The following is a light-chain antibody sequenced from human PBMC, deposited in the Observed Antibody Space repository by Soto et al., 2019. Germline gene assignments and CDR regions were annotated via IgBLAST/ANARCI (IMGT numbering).Light chain of an antibody. V-gene: IGKV1-39*01. J-gene: IGKJ2*01. CDR2: GAT. CDR1: QSVITY. Sequence: DIQMTQSPSALSASVGDRVTITCRASQSVITYLSWYQQKPGKAPKLLIYGATSLQSGLPSRFSGSKSGTDFTLTIRSLQPEDFATYYCQQSYSNPYTFGQGTKLEIK. CDR3: QQSYSNPYT.